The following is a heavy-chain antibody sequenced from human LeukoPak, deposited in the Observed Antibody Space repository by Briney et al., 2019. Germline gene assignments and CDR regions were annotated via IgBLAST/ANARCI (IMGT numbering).Heavy chain of an antibody. CDR3: ARLRITMIVAPHAFDI. CDR2: IYPGDSDT. V-gene: IGHV5-51*01. J-gene: IGHJ3*02. Sequence: GESLKISCKGSGYSFTSYWIGWVRQMPGKGLEWMGIIYPGDSDTRYSPSFQGQVTISADKSISTAYLQWNSLKASDTAMYYCARLRITMIVAPHAFDIWGQGTMVTVSS. CDR1: GYSFTSYW. D-gene: IGHD3-22*01.